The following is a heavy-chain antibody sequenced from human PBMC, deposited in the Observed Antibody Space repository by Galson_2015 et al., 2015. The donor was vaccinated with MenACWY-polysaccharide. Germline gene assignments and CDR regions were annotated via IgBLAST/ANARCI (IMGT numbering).Heavy chain of an antibody. CDR3: AKAYIVVIPDAAYNC. CDR2: INSDGSST. J-gene: IGHJ4*02. CDR1: GFTFSSYW. D-gene: IGHD2-2*01. V-gene: IGHV3-74*01. Sequence: SLRLSCAASGFTFSSYWMHWVRQAPGRGLVWVSRINSDGSSTTYADSVKGRFTISRDNSKSTLHLQMNSLRAEDTAVYYCAKAYIVVIPDAAYNCWGQGTLVTVSS.